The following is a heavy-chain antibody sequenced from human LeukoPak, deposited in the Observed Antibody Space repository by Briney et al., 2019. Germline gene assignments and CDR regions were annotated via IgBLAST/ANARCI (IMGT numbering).Heavy chain of an antibody. V-gene: IGHV3-23*01. J-gene: IGHJ4*02. CDR2: ISGSGGST. CDR1: GFTFSSYA. Sequence: GGSLRLSCVASGFTFSSYAMSWVRQAPGKGLEWVSAISGSGGSTYYADSVKGRFTIFRDNSKNTLYLQMNSLRAEDTAVYYCAKNNGGYYRFDYWGQGTLVTVSS. CDR3: AKNNGGYYRFDY. D-gene: IGHD3-22*01.